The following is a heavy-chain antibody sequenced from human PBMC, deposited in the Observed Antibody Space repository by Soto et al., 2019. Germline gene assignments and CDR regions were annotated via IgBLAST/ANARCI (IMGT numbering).Heavy chain of an antibody. CDR2: ISYDGSHK. D-gene: IGHD1-26*01. CDR3: AREQPQYRSGSSLEPYFDY. V-gene: IGHV3-30-3*01. CDR1: GFTFSNYA. Sequence: GGSLRLSCAASGFTFSNYAMHWVRQAPGKGLEWVAAISYDGSHKYYAESVKGRFTISRDNSTSTLYMDLSSLRSEDTAVYYCAREQPQYRSGSSLEPYFDYWGQGTLVTVSS. J-gene: IGHJ4*02.